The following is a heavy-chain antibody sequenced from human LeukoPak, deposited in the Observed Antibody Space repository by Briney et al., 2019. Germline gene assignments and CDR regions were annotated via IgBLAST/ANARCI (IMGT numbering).Heavy chain of an antibody. CDR2: IRYDGSNK. CDR1: EFTFSSYG. J-gene: IGHJ4*02. D-gene: IGHD6-19*01. CDR3: AKDPHPYSSFYYFDY. Sequence: GGSLRLSCAASEFTFSSYGIHWVRQAPGKGLEWVAFIRYDGSNKYYADSVKGRFTISRDNSKNTLYLQMSSLRAEDTALYYCAKDPHPYSSFYYFDYWGQGTLVTVSS. V-gene: IGHV3-30*02.